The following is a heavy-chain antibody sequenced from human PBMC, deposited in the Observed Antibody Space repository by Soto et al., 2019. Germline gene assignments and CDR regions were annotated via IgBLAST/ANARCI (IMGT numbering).Heavy chain of an antibody. J-gene: IGHJ4*02. V-gene: IGHV1-18*01. CDR3: ARDWEYYDFCSGSLDFDY. CDR2: ISAYNGNT. CDR1: GYTFTSYG. Sequence: QVQLVQSGAEVKKPGASVKVSCKASGYTFTSYGISWVRQDPGQGLEWMGWISAYNGNTNYAQKLQSRVTMTTDTSTSTAYMELRSLRSDDTAVYYCARDWEYYDFCSGSLDFDYWGQGTLVTVSS. D-gene: IGHD3-3*01.